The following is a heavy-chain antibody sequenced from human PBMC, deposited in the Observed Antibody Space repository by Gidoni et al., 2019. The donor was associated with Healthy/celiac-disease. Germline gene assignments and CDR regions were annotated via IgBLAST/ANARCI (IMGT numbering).Heavy chain of an antibody. D-gene: IGHD6-13*01. J-gene: IGHJ3*02. CDR2: ISWNSGSI. CDR3: AKAAAVRAFDI. V-gene: IGHV3-9*01. Sequence: EVQLVESGGGLVQPGRSLRLSCAAPGFTFDDYAMHWVRQAPGKGLGWVSGISWNSGSIGYADSVNGRFTISRDNAKNSLYLQMNSLRAEDTALYYCAKAAAVRAFDIWGQGTMVTVSS. CDR1: GFTFDDYA.